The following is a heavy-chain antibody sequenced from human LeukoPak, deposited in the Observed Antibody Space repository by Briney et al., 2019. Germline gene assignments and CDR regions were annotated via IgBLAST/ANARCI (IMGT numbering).Heavy chain of an antibody. V-gene: IGHV4-34*01. CDR2: INHSGST. Sequence: SETLSLTCAVYGGSFSGYYWSWIRQPPGKGLEWIGEINHSGSTNYNPSLKSRVTISVDTSKNQFSLKLSSVTAADTAVYHCARDGFGELSAWGQGTLVTVSS. CDR1: GGSFSGYY. CDR3: ARDGFGELSA. J-gene: IGHJ5*02. D-gene: IGHD3-10*01.